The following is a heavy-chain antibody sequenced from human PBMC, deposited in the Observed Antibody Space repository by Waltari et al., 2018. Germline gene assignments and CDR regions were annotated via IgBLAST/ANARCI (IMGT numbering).Heavy chain of an antibody. J-gene: IGHJ5*02. CDR2: MSFDGNNE. CDR3: AKDPPTHWSLDA. Sequence: QVQLVESGGGLVQPGTSLRLPCAASGFTFTHYGMHWVRQAPGKGLEWVALMSFDGNNEYYADTVKGRFTISRDTSKNTLYLQMNSLRPEDTAMYYCAKDPPTHWSLDAWGQGTLVTVSS. CDR1: GFTFTHYG. D-gene: IGHD1-1*01. V-gene: IGHV3-30*18.